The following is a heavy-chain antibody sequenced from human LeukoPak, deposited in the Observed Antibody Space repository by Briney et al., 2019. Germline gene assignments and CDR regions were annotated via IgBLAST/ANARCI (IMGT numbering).Heavy chain of an antibody. V-gene: IGHV3-21*01. D-gene: IGHD3-10*01. CDR1: GFTFSSYA. J-gene: IGHJ4*02. Sequence: GGSLRLSCAASGFTFSSYAMSWVRQAPGKGLEWVSSISSSSRYIYSADSVKGRFTISRDNAKNSLCLQMNSLRAEDTPVYYCARDQWFGDLLFDRFSPLEYWGQGTLVTVSS. CDR2: ISSSSRYI. CDR3: ARDQWFGDLLFDRFSPLEY.